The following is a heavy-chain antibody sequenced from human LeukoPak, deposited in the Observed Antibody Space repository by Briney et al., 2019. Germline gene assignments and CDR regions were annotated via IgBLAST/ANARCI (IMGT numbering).Heavy chain of an antibody. CDR3: TTDLIRPYGVRGVIVDY. Sequence: PGGSLRLSCAASGFTFSNAWMSWVRQAPGKGLEWVGRIKSKTDGGTTDYAAPVKGRFTISRDDSKNTLYLQMNSLKTEDTAVYYCTTDLIRPYGVRGVIVDYWGQGTLVTVSS. D-gene: IGHD3-10*01. CDR2: IKSKTDGGTT. V-gene: IGHV3-15*01. CDR1: GFTFSNAW. J-gene: IGHJ4*02.